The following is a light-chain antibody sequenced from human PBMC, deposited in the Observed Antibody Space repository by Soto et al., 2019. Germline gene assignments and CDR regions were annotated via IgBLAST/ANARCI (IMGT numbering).Light chain of an antibody. CDR2: KAS. J-gene: IGKJ2*01. V-gene: IGKV1-5*03. Sequence: DIQMTQSPSTLSASVGDRVTITCRASQSISSWLAWYQKKPGKAPKLLIYKASSLESGGPSRFSGSGSGTAFTLTISSLQPDDFATYYCQQYNSYPVTFGQGTKLEIK. CDR3: QQYNSYPVT. CDR1: QSISSW.